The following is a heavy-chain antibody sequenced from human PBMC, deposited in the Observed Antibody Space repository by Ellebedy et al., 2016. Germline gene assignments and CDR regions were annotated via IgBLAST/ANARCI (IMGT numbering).Heavy chain of an antibody. CDR2: INNYGSIT. J-gene: IGHJ4*02. CDR3: ARDPSFNHHDEFDY. Sequence: GESLKISXAASGFTFSGYAMSWVRQAPGKGLVWVSRINNYGSITSYADSVKGRFTIYRDNAKNSLYLQMNSLRAEDTAVYYCARDPSFNHHDEFDYWGQGTLVTVSS. V-gene: IGHV3-74*01. D-gene: IGHD3-16*01. CDR1: GFTFSGYA.